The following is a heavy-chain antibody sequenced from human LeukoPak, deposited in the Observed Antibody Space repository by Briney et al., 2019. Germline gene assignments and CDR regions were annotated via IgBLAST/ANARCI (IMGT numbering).Heavy chain of an antibody. CDR1: GGSFSGYY. CDR3: ARREGSSGYYYVGIDY. J-gene: IGHJ4*02. Sequence: PSETLSLTCAVHGGSFSGYYWSWIRQPPGEGLEWIGEINHSGSTNYNPSLKSRVTISVDTSKNQFSLKLSSVTAADTAVYYCARREGSSGYYYVGIDYWGQGTLVTVSS. V-gene: IGHV4-34*01. CDR2: INHSGST. D-gene: IGHD3-22*01.